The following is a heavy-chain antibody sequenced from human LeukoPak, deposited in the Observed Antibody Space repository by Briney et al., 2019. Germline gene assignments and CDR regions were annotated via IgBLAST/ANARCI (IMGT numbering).Heavy chain of an antibody. J-gene: IGHJ4*02. CDR2: THTSGST. CDR1: GGSFSGYY. V-gene: IGHV4-4*07. D-gene: IGHD3-10*01. CDR3: ARDTYYYGSGTYYFNY. Sequence: SETLSLTCAVYGGSFSGYYWSWIRQPAGKGLEWIGRTHTSGSTNYNPSLKSRVTMSVDTSKNQFSLKLTSVTAADTAVYYCARDTYYYGSGTYYFNYWGQGTLVTVSS.